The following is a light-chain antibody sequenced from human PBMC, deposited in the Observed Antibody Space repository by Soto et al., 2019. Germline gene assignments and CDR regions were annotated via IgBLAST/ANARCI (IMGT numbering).Light chain of an antibody. CDR3: DQYFTPPQT. J-gene: IGKJ1*01. CDR2: WAS. V-gene: IGKV4-1*01. Sequence: DIVMTQSPDSLAVSLGERATINCKSSQTIFYNFNHKNYLAWYQQRPGQPPRLLMYWASTRAYGVPDRFSGSGSGTDFTLTISSLQAEDVAVYSCDQYFTPPQTFGQGTKVEIK. CDR1: QTIFYNFNHKNY.